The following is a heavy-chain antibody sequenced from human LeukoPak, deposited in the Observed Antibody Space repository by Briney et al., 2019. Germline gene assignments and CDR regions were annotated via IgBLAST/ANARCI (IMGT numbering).Heavy chain of an antibody. V-gene: IGHV3-74*01. CDR3: AKSRGGDYVGTVFGY. CDR1: GFTFSSYW. J-gene: IGHJ4*02. Sequence: GGSLRLSCAASGFTFSSYWMHWVRQAPGKGLVWVSRINSDGSTTSYADSVKGRFTISRDNSKNTLYLQMNSLRAEDTAVYYCAKSRGGDYVGTVFGYWGQGTLVTVSS. CDR2: INSDGSTT. D-gene: IGHD4-23*01.